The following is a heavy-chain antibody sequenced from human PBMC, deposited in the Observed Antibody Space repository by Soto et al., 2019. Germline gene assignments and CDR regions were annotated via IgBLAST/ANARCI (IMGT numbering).Heavy chain of an antibody. CDR1: GYTFTSYG. CDR2: ISAYNGNT. V-gene: IGHV1-18*01. J-gene: IGHJ3*02. Sequence: ASVKVSCKASGYTFTSYGISWVRQAPGQGLEWMGWISAYNGNTNYAQKLQGRVTMTTDTSTSTAYMELRSLRSDDTAVYYCARDSRYFYWLPPGGAFYIWGKGTMVTLS. CDR3: ARDSRYFYWLPPGGAFYI. D-gene: IGHD3-9*01.